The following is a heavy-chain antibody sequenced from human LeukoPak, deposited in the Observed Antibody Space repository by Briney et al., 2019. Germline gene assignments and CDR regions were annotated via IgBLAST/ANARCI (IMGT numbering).Heavy chain of an antibody. Sequence: ASVKVSCKASGYTFTGYYMHWVRQAPGQGLEWMGWINPNSGGTNYAQKFQGRVTMTRDTSISTAYMELSGLRSDDTAVYYCSLLYYYDSSGYDPWGQGTLVTVSS. D-gene: IGHD3-22*01. V-gene: IGHV1-2*02. J-gene: IGHJ5*02. CDR2: INPNSGGT. CDR1: GYTFTGYY. CDR3: SLLYYYDSSGYDP.